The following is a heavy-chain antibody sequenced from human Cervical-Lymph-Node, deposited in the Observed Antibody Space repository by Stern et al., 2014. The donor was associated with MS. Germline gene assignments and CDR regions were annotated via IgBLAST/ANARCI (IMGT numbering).Heavy chain of an antibody. Sequence: QVQLQESGPGLVKPSGTLSLTCVVSGGSISSSYWWSWVRQSPGKGLEWIGEIYHSGRTNYTPSLKSRVTISVDKSKNQFSLKLRSVTAADTAVYYCARSNGDYGGPFDYWGQGTLVTVSS. D-gene: IGHD4-17*01. CDR3: ARSNGDYGGPFDY. V-gene: IGHV4-4*02. J-gene: IGHJ4*02. CDR2: IYHSGRT. CDR1: GGSISSSYW.